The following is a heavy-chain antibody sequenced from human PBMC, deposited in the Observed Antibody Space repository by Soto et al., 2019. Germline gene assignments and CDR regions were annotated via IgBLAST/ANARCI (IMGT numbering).Heavy chain of an antibody. CDR1: GYSFTSYW. CDR2: VYPGDSDT. V-gene: IGHV5-51*01. CDR3: ALARSWYFGFDY. D-gene: IGHD6-13*01. J-gene: IGHJ4*02. Sequence: GESLKISCKGSGYSFTSYWIGWVRQMPGKDLEWMGIVYPGDSDTRYSPSFQGHVTISADKSISTAYLQWSSLKASDTALYYCALARSWYFGFDYWGQGTLVTVSS.